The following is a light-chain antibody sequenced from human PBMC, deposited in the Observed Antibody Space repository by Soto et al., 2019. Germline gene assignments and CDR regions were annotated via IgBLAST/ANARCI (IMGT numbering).Light chain of an antibody. Sequence: EIVLTQSPGTLSLSPGERATLSCRASQSVSSSYLAWYQQQPGQAPRLLIDGASSRATGIPDRFSGSGSGTDFTLTISRLEPEDFAVYYCQQYGSSPLVTFGGGTKVEIK. V-gene: IGKV3-20*01. CDR3: QQYGSSPLVT. J-gene: IGKJ4*01. CDR1: QSVSSSY. CDR2: GAS.